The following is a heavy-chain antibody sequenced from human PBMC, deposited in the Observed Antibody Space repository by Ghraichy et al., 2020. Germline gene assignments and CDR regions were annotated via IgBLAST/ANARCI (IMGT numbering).Heavy chain of an antibody. CDR3: ARDGGSTWYVAGPAW. V-gene: IGHV3-33*01. Sequence: GGSLRLSCAASGFTFSSYGMHWVRQAPGKGLEWVAVIWYDGSDKYYADSVKGRFTISRDNSKNTLYLQMNSLRAEDTAVYYCARDGGSTWYVAGPAWGGQGTLVTVSS. J-gene: IGHJ4*02. CDR2: IWYDGSDK. D-gene: IGHD6-13*01. CDR1: GFTFSSYG.